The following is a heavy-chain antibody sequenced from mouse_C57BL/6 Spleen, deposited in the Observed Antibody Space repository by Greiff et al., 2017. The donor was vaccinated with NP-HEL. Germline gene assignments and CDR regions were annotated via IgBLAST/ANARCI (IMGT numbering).Heavy chain of an antibody. CDR1: GYTFTSYW. CDR2: IDPSDSYT. V-gene: IGHV1-50*01. Sequence: QVQLQQPGAELVKPGASVKLSCKASGYTFTSYWMQWVKQRPGQGLEWIGEIDPSDSYTNYNQKFKGKATLTVDTSSSTAYMQLSSLTSEDSAVYDCAREEKFACWGQGTLVTVSA. J-gene: IGHJ3*01. CDR3: AREEKFAC.